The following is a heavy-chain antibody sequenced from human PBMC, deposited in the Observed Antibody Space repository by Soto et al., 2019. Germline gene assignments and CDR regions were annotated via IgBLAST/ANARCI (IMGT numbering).Heavy chain of an antibody. Sequence: GESLKISCAAYGFTFSNAWMSWVRQAPGKGLEWVGRIKSKTDGGTTDYAAPVKVRFTISRDDSKNTLYLQMNSLKIEDTAVYYCTTDWSDYDILTGPRGDAFDIWGQGTMVTVSS. J-gene: IGHJ3*02. CDR3: TTDWSDYDILTGPRGDAFDI. V-gene: IGHV3-15*01. D-gene: IGHD3-9*01. CDR1: GFTFSNAW. CDR2: IKSKTDGGTT.